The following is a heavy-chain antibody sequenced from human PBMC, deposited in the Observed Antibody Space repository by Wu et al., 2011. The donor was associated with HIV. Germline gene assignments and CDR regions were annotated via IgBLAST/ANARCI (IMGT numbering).Heavy chain of an antibody. V-gene: IGHV1-69*05. J-gene: IGHJ6*03. D-gene: IGHD5-18*01. CDR2: IMPIFGAA. CDR1: GGSLSTYA. Sequence: QVQLVQSGAEMKKPGSSVKVSCKASGGSLSTYAINWVRQTPGQGLEWLGGIMPIFGAAKSAERFQVRVTITTDESKSTVYMEMSSLTSDDTGVYYCVRGRRQLWGYSFYFYLDVWAMGPRSPSP. CDR3: VRGRRQLWGYSFYFYLDV.